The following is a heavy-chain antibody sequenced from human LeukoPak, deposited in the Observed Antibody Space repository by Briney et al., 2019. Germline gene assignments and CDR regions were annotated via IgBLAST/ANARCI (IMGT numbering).Heavy chain of an antibody. Sequence: GGSLRLSCAASGFTFNSYVMHWVRQAPGKGPEGVAVIEYDENRKYYEDSVKGRFTISRDNAKNSLYLQRSSLRAEDTAVYYCARVDGQWLALDSWGPGTLVTVSS. CDR2: IEYDENRK. D-gene: IGHD6-19*01. J-gene: IGHJ4*02. CDR3: ARVDGQWLALDS. V-gene: IGHV3-30*03. CDR1: GFTFNSYV.